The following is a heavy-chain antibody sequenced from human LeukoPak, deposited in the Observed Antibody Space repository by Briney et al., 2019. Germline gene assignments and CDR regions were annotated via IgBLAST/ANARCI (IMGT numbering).Heavy chain of an antibody. Sequence: SETLSLTCTVSGGSISNYYWSWIRQPPGRGLEWIGYVYSSGSTNYNPSLKSRVTISVDTSKNQLSLKLSSVTAADTAVYYCARGPTRYYFDYWGQGSLVTVSS. CDR2: VYSSGST. J-gene: IGHJ4*02. CDR1: GGSISNYY. CDR3: ARGPTRYYFDY. V-gene: IGHV4-59*01.